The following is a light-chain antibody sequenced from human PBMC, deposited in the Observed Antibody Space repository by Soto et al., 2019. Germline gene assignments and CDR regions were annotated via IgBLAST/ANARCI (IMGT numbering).Light chain of an antibody. CDR2: DAS. J-gene: IGKJ4*01. CDR1: QSVSRS. CDR3: QQRRNWPLT. Sequence: ETVLTQSPGTLSLSPGERATLSCRASQSVSRSLAWYQQKPGQAPRLLIYDASNRATGIPARFSGSGSGTDFTLTISSLEPEDFAVYHCQQRRNWPLTFGGGTKVEIK. V-gene: IGKV3-11*01.